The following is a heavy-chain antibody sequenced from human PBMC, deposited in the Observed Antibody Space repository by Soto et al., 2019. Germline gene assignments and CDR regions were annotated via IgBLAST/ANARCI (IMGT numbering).Heavy chain of an antibody. Sequence: QVQLVESGGGVVQPGRSLRLSCAASGFTFSNYAIHWVRQAPGKGLEWVAVISYDGSNKYYADSMKGRFTISRDNSKNTVYLPMNSLRPEDTAMYYCARSYGSGSYSSIWGQGTMVTVSS. CDR2: ISYDGSNK. V-gene: IGHV3-30-3*01. D-gene: IGHD3-10*01. J-gene: IGHJ3*02. CDR3: ARSYGSGSYSSI. CDR1: GFTFSNYA.